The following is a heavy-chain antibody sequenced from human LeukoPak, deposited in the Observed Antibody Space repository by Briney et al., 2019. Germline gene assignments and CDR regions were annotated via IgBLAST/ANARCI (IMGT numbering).Heavy chain of an antibody. D-gene: IGHD4-11*01. CDR2: ISYDGSNK. CDR1: GFTFSSYA. V-gene: IGHV3-30*04. J-gene: IGHJ4*02. CDR3: AGGTTVGNFDY. Sequence: GGSLRLSCAASGFTFSSYAMHWVRQAPGKGLEWVAVISYDGSNKYYADSVKGRFTISRDNSKNTLYLQMNSLRAEDTAVYYRAGGTTVGNFDYWGQGTLVTVSS.